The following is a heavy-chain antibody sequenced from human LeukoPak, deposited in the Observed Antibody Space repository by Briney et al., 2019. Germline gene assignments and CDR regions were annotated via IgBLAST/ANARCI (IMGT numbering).Heavy chain of an antibody. D-gene: IGHD3-10*01. Sequence: SETLSLTCTVSGGSISSYYWSWIRQPPGKGLEWIGYIYYSGSTNYNPSLKSRVTISVDTSKNQFSLRLSSVTAADTAVYYWARVEEGYGSGRRENYYYYYMDVWGKGTTVTVSS. V-gene: IGHV4-59*01. CDR2: IYYSGST. CDR3: ARVEEGYGSGRRENYYYYYMDV. J-gene: IGHJ6*03. CDR1: GGSISSYY.